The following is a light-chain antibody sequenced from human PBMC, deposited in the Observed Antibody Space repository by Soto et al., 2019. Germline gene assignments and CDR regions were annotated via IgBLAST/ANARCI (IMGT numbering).Light chain of an antibody. J-gene: IGKJ5*01. CDR1: QAISSW. CDR3: QQSGSSVPTT. Sequence: TQSPSSVSASVGDRVTISCRASQAISSWLAWYQQKPGQAPRLLMYSASDRATGIPDRFTGSGSGTDFTLTISRLQPEDFAVYYCQQSGSSVPTTFGQGTRLDSK. CDR2: SAS. V-gene: IGKV3-20*01.